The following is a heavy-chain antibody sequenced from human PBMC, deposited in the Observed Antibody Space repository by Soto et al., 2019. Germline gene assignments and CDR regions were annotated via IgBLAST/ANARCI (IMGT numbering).Heavy chain of an antibody. J-gene: IGHJ5*01. CDR2: IGTNSGNT. Sequence: ASVQVSCKAPHYTLTTYTITCVRQAPGQGLEWVGWIGTNSGNTNFAQKFQGRLSLTIDTSTSTAYMELRSLRSDDTAVYYCATDEGNSLDFWGHGILATVSS. CDR1: HYTLTTYT. D-gene: IGHD6-13*01. V-gene: IGHV1-18*04. CDR3: ATDEGNSLDF.